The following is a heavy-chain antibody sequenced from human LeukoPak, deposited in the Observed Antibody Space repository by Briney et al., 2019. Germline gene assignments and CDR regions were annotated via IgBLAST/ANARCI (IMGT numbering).Heavy chain of an antibody. D-gene: IGHD2-8*01. Sequence: ASVKVSCKASGGTFSSYTISWVRQAPGQGLEWMGWISAYNGNTNYAQKLQGRVTMTTDTSTSTAYMELRSLRSDDTAVYYCARDHYAINPNLFDYWGQGTLVTVSS. CDR2: ISAYNGNT. CDR3: ARDHYAINPNLFDY. J-gene: IGHJ4*02. V-gene: IGHV1-18*01. CDR1: GGTFSSYT.